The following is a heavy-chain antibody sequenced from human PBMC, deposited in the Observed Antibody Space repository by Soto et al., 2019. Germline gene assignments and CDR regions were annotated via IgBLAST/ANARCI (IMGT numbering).Heavy chain of an antibody. CDR2: IIPILGIA. V-gene: IGHV1-69*02. D-gene: IGHD2-15*01. Sequence: QVPLVQSGAEVKKPGSSVKVSCKASGGTFSSYTISWVRQAPGQGLEWMGRIIPILGIANYAQKFQGRVTITADKSTSTAYMELSSLRSEDTAVYYCARARCSGGSCYGAVDYWGQGTLVTVSS. J-gene: IGHJ4*02. CDR1: GGTFSSYT. CDR3: ARARCSGGSCYGAVDY.